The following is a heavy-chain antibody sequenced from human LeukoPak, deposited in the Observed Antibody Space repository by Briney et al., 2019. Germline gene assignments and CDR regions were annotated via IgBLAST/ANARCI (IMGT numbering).Heavy chain of an antibody. J-gene: IGHJ4*02. CDR2: IYYSGST. V-gene: IGHV4-39*07. D-gene: IGHD5-18*01. CDR3: ARVSEAYSYGSPIEDFDY. Sequence: SETLSLTCTVSGGSISSSSYYWGWIRQPPGKGLEWIGSIYYSGSTYYNPSLKSRVTISVDTSKNQFSLKLSSVTAADTAVYYCARVSEAYSYGSPIEDFDYWGQGTLVTVSS. CDR1: GGSISSSSYY.